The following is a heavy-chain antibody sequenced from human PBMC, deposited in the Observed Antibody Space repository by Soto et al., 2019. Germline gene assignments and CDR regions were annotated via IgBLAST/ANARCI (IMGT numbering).Heavy chain of an antibody. J-gene: IGHJ6*02. CDR2: ISYDGSNK. Sequence: GGSLRLSCAASGFTFSSYAMHWVRQAPGKGLEWVAVISYDGSNKYYADSVKGRFTISRDNSKNTLYLQMNSLRAEDTAVYYCAGEGPMVRGVIITYYYYGMDVWGQGTTVTVSS. CDR3: AGEGPMVRGVIITYYYYGMDV. V-gene: IGHV3-30-3*01. CDR1: GFTFSSYA. D-gene: IGHD3-10*01.